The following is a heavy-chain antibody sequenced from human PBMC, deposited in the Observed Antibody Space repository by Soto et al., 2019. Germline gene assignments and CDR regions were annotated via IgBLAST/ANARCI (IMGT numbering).Heavy chain of an antibody. J-gene: IGHJ4*02. CDR1: GFTFTRYS. V-gene: IGHV3-21*01. CDR3: ARESEDLTSNFDY. CDR2: ISSTTNYI. Sequence: WGSLRLSCAASGFTFTRYSMNCVRQAPWKGLEWVSSISSTTNYIYYADSMKGRFTVSRDNAKNSVYLEMNSLRAEETAVYYCARESEDLTSNFDYWSQGTLAT.